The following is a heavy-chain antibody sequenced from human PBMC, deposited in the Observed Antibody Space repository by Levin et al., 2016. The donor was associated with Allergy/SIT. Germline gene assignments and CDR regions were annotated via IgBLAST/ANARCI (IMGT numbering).Heavy chain of an antibody. D-gene: IGHD3-10*01. CDR1: GYSFTDYF. CDR2: INPNGGGT. CDR3: ARDRSRAEELVWFGELFDC. V-gene: IGHV1-2*02. J-gene: IGHJ5*01. Sequence: ASVKVSCKASGYSFTDYFMHWVRQAPGQGPEWMGWINPNGGGTNYAQKFQGRVTMTRDTSSSTAYMELSSLRSDDTAVYYCARDRSRAEELVWFGELFDCWGQGTLVSVSS.